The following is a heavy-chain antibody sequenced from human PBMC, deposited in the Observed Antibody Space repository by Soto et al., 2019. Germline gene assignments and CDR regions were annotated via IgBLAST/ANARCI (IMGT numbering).Heavy chain of an antibody. Sequence: PSETLSLTCAVSSGSISSSNWWSWVRQPPGKGLEWIGEIYHSGSTNYNPSLKSRVTISVDKSKNQFSLKLSSVTAADTAVYYCARNPKQPENWFDPWGQGTLVTVSS. J-gene: IGHJ5*02. V-gene: IGHV4-4*02. CDR2: IYHSGST. CDR3: ARNPKQPENWFDP. CDR1: SGSISSSNW. D-gene: IGHD6-13*01.